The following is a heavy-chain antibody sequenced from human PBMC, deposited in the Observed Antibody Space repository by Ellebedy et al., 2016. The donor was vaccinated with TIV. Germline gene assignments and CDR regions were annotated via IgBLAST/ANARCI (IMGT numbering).Heavy chain of an antibody. J-gene: IGHJ4*02. Sequence: GESLKISXVASGFTFSSYWMTWVRQAPGKGLEWVANIKRDGSEEYYVDAVKGRFTISRDNAKSSLYLQMNSLRAEDTAVYHCACRGFWGQGTLVTVSS. CDR1: GFTFSSYW. CDR3: ACRGF. CDR2: IKRDGSEE. V-gene: IGHV3-7*01.